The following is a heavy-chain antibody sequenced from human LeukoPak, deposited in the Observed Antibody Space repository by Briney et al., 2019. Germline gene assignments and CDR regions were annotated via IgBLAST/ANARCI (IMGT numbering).Heavy chain of an antibody. D-gene: IGHD3-3*01. CDR2: ISGSGTST. Sequence: GGSLRLSCVASGFGLSSSALNWVRQAPGKGLEWVSSISGSGTSTYYADSVKGGLTISRDNSKNTLYLQMNSLRAEDTAVYYCAKDLAHYDFWSGSWFDPWGQGTLVTVSS. J-gene: IGHJ5*02. CDR3: AKDLAHYDFWSGSWFDP. CDR1: GFGLSSSA. V-gene: IGHV3-23*01.